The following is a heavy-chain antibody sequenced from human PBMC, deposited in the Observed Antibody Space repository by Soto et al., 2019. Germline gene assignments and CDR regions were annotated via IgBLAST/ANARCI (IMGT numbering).Heavy chain of an antibody. CDR1: GVSIHNSHSF. J-gene: IGHJ5*01. Sequence: XETLSLTCTVSGVSIHNSHSFWAWIRQPPGKGLQLIASVYHNGGAHYNSSLKSRVTISVDTANNQVSLRMRSLTAADTAFYYCGRVVEGATRHTDPDSWGQGILVTVSS. D-gene: IGHD2-21*01. CDR2: VYHNGGA. V-gene: IGHV4-39*01. CDR3: GRVVEGATRHTDPDS.